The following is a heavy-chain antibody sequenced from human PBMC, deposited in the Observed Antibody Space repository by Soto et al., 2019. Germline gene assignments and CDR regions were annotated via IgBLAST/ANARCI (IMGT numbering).Heavy chain of an antibody. D-gene: IGHD2-2*01. Sequence: EVQLVESGGGLVQPGGSLRLSCAASGFTFSSYWMHWVRQAPGKGLVWVSRINRDGSSTSYADSVKCRFTISRDNAKNTLYLLMNILRAEDTAVDYCARVRISFSWYFDLWGRGTLVTVSS. CDR3: ARVRISFSWYFDL. J-gene: IGHJ2*01. CDR1: GFTFSSYW. V-gene: IGHV3-74*01. CDR2: INRDGSST.